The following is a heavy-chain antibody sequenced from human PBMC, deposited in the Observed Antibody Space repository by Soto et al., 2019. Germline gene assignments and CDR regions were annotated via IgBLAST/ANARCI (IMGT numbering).Heavy chain of an antibody. CDR2: IWYDGSNK. Sequence: GGSLRLSCAASGFTFSSYGMHWVRQAPGKGLEWVAVIWYDGSNKYYADSVKGRFTISRDNSKNTLYLQMNSLRAEDTAVYYCARGIKGSGSKYYFDYWGQGTLVTVSS. J-gene: IGHJ4*02. CDR1: GFTFSSYG. V-gene: IGHV3-33*01. D-gene: IGHD6-19*01. CDR3: ARGIKGSGSKYYFDY.